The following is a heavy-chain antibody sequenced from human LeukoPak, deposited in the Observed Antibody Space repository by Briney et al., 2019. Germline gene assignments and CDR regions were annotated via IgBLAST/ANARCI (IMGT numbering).Heavy chain of an antibody. V-gene: IGHV3-49*04. J-gene: IGHJ4*02. D-gene: IGHD2-2*01. CDR2: IRSKAYGGTT. Sequence: GGSLRLSCTASGFTFGDYAMSWVRQAPGKGLELVGFIRSKAYGGTTEYAASVKGRFTISRDDSKSIAYLQMNSLKTEDTAVYYCTRSVPRYCSSTSCRYFDYWGQGTLVTVSS. CDR3: TRSVPRYCSSTSCRYFDY. CDR1: GFTFGDYA.